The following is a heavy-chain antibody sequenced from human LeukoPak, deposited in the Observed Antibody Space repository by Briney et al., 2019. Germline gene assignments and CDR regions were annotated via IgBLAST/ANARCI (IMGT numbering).Heavy chain of an antibody. V-gene: IGHV3-30*18. CDR2: ISYDGSNK. J-gene: IGHJ4*02. CDR3: AKDDTYSCSFDY. D-gene: IGHD6-13*01. Sequence: GGSLRLSCAASGFTFSSYGMHWVRQAPGKGLEWVAVISYDGSNKYYADSVKGRFTISRDNSKNTLYLQMNSLRAEDTAVYYCAKDDTYSCSFDYWGQGTLVTVSS. CDR1: GFTFSSYG.